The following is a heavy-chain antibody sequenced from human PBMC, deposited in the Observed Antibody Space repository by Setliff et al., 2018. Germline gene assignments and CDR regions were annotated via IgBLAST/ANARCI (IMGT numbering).Heavy chain of an antibody. V-gene: IGHV4-59*01. J-gene: IGHJ4*02. D-gene: IGHD6-19*01. CDR2: IYYSGAT. Sequence: LSLTCSVSGDSINPYYWTWIRQPPGKGLEWIGFIYYSGATTYNPSLKSRVTISVDTSKNQFSLNLNSVTAADTAVYYCARGNSRSSVWYVVPHFDYWGQGTLVTVSS. CDR1: GDSINPYY. CDR3: ARGNSRSSVWYVVPHFDY.